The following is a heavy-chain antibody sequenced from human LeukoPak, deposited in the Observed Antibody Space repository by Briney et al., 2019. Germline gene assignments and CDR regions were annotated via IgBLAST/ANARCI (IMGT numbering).Heavy chain of an antibody. J-gene: IGHJ4*02. D-gene: IGHD4-23*01. CDR1: GFTFSSYD. Sequence: GESLRLSCAASGFTFSSYDMHWVRQATGKGLEWVSAIDTTGDTYYPGSVKGRFTISRDNAKNSLYLQMNSLRAEDTALYYCARDRNGGNTYYFDYWGQGTLVTVSS. CDR2: IDTTGDT. CDR3: ARDRNGGNTYYFDY. V-gene: IGHV3-13*01.